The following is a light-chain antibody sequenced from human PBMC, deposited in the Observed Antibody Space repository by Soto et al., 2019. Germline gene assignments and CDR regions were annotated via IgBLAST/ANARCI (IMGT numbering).Light chain of an antibody. V-gene: IGKV1-33*01. J-gene: IGKJ3*01. CDR1: RGIANY. Sequence: QSXSXLSXXXXXRVTXXXRASRGIANYVNWYQQRPGKAPKLLIYDASRLESGVPERFGGSAPGTDFTFTITSLQPEDVATYYCQQYDGPPFTFGPGTKVNIK. CDR2: DAS. CDR3: QQYDGPPFT.